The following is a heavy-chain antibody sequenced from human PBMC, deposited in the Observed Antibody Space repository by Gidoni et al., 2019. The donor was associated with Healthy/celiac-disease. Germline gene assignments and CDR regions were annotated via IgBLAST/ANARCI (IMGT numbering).Heavy chain of an antibody. D-gene: IGHD6-19*01. Sequence: EVQLVASGGGLVQPGGSLRLSCAASGFTFSSYAMSWVRQAPGKGLGWVSAISGSGGSTYYADSVKGRFTISRDNSKNTLYRQMNSLRAEDTAVYYCAKDRRIAVAGRGGYFQHWGQGTLVTVSS. J-gene: IGHJ1*01. CDR3: AKDRRIAVAGRGGYFQH. V-gene: IGHV3-23*04. CDR2: ISGSGGST. CDR1: GFTFSSYA.